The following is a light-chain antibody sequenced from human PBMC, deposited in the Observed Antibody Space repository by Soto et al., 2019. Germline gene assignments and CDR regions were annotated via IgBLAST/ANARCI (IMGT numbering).Light chain of an antibody. Sequence: QLVLTQPPSVSGAPGQRVTISCTGSSSNIGAGYDVHWYRQPPGTAPKLLIYGNNNRPSGVPDRFSGSKSGTSASLAITGLQAEDEADYYCQSYDTSLSAVVFGGRTQLTVL. CDR1: SSNIGAGYD. V-gene: IGLV1-40*01. J-gene: IGLJ2*01. CDR3: QSYDTSLSAVV. CDR2: GNN.